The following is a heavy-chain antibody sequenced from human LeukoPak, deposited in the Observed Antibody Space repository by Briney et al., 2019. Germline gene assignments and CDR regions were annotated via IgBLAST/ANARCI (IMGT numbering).Heavy chain of an antibody. CDR3: AANNCSSTSCWPFDY. CDR1: GFTFTSSA. CDR2: IVVGSGNT. Sequence: GASVKVSCKASGFTFTSSAVQWVRQARGQRLEWIGWIVVGSGNTNYAQKFQERVTITRDMSTSTAYMELSSLRPEDTAVYYCAANNCSSTSCWPFDYWGQGTLVTVSS. D-gene: IGHD2-2*01. J-gene: IGHJ4*02. V-gene: IGHV1-58*01.